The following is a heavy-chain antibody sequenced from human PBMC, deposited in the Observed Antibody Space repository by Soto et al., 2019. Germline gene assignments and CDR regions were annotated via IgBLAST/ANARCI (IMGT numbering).Heavy chain of an antibody. CDR2: IYYSGST. CDR3: ARRLYYDSSGFEGGGMDV. V-gene: IGHV4-39*01. J-gene: IGHJ6*02. Sequence: SETLSLTCTVSGGSISSSSYYWGWIRQPPGKGLEWIGSIYYSGSTYYNPSLKSRATISVDTSKNQFSLKLSSVTAADTAVYYFARRLYYDSSGFEGGGMDVWGQGTTVTVSS. D-gene: IGHD3-22*01. CDR1: GGSISSSSYY.